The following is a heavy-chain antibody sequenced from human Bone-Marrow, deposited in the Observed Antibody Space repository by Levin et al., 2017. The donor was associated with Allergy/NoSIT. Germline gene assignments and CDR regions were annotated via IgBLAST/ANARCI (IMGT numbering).Heavy chain of an antibody. CDR1: GFTLNDHD. D-gene: IGHD3-10*02. CDR2: MWFDGNNK. V-gene: IGHV3-33*01. J-gene: IGHJ4*02. CDR3: AGMFY. Sequence: PGESLKISCAVSGFTLNDHDVNWVRQGPGRGLEWVAGMWFDGNNKYYSDSVKGRFTISRDNSKNTLYLQMNSLRAEDTAVYYCAGMFYWGQGTLVTVPS.